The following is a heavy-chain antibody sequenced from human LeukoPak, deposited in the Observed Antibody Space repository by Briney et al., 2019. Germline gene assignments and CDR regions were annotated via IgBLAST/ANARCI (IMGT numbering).Heavy chain of an antibody. V-gene: IGHV3-74*01. D-gene: IGHD2-15*01. CDR2: INSDGSST. Sequence: GGSLRLSCAASGFTFSSYWMHWVRQAPGKGLVWVSGINSDGSSTSYADSVKGRFTISRDNAKNTLYLQMNSLRAEDTAVYYCARDIVVVVAATHDAFDIWGQGTMVTVSS. J-gene: IGHJ3*02. CDR3: ARDIVVVVAATHDAFDI. CDR1: GFTFSSYW.